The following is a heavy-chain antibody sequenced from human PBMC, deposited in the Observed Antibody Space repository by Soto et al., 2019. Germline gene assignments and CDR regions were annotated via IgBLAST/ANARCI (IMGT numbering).Heavy chain of an antibody. D-gene: IGHD3-3*01. Sequence: QVQLVESGGGVVQPGRSLRLSCAASGFTFSSYGMHWVRQAPGKGLEWVAVISYDGSNKYYADSVKGRFTISRDNSKNTLYLQMNSLRAEDTAVYYCARGDYDFWSGYYNTGTSDAFDIWGQGTMVTVSS. CDR3: ARGDYDFWSGYYNTGTSDAFDI. CDR1: GFTFSSYG. CDR2: ISYDGSNK. V-gene: IGHV3-30*03. J-gene: IGHJ3*02.